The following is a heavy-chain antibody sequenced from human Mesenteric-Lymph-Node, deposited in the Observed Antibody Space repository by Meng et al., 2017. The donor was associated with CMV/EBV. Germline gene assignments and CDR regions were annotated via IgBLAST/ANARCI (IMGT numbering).Heavy chain of an antibody. J-gene: IGHJ4*02. V-gene: IGHV3-9*01. CDR1: GFTFDDYA. D-gene: IGHD5-24*01. Sequence: SLKISCAASGFTFDDYAMHWVRQAPGKGLEWVSGISWNSDSIGYADSVKGRFTISRDNAKNSLYLQMNSLRAEDTALYYCAKGYGYNANFDYWGQGTLVTVSS. CDR3: AKGYGYNANFDY. CDR2: ISWNSDSI.